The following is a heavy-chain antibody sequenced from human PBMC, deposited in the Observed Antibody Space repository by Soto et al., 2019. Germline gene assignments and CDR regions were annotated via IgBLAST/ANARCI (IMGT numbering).Heavy chain of an antibody. Sequence: QVQLQESGPGLVKPSQTLSLTCTVSGGSISSGDYHWTWIRQFPGKGLEWIGGIYYSASTYYNPALVSRITIPLDTSKNQFSLKLTSVTAADTAVYYCARDSRTPSGGMDVWGQGTTVTVSS. CDR1: GGSISSGDYH. CDR2: IYYSAST. J-gene: IGHJ6*02. V-gene: IGHV4-30-4*01. CDR3: ARDSRTPSGGMDV.